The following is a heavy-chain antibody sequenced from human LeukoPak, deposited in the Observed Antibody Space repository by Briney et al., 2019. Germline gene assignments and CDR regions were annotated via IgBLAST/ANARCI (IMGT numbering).Heavy chain of an antibody. CDR3: ARHTSSWYYFDY. CDR2: IYSGDST. D-gene: IGHD6-13*01. CDR1: GFTVSSNY. V-gene: IGHV3-66*04. J-gene: IGHJ4*02. Sequence: PGGSLRLSCAASGFTVSSNYMSWVRQAPGKGVEWVSLIYSGDSTYYADSVRGRFTISRDNSKNTLYLQVNSLRAEGTAVYYCARHTSSWYYFDYWGQGTLVTVSS.